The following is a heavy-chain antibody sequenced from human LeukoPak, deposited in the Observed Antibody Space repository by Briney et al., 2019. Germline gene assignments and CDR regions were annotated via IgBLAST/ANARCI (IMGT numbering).Heavy chain of an antibody. D-gene: IGHD6-13*01. CDR1: GGSISSGSYH. J-gene: IGHJ4*02. Sequence: SETLSLTCTVSGGSISSGSYHWSWIRQPAGKGLEWIGRIYTSGSTNYNPSLKSRVTISVDTSKNQFSLKLSSVTAADTAVYYCARDNGVTPRRYSSSWYGGIDYWGQGTLVTVSS. CDR3: ARDNGVTPRRYSSSWYGGIDY. CDR2: IYTSGST. V-gene: IGHV4-61*02.